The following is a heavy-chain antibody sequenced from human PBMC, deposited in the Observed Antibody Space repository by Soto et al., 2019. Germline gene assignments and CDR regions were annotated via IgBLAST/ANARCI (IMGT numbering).Heavy chain of an antibody. CDR3: ARTGGYCSSTSCYHGWFDP. V-gene: IGHV1-69*02. CDR1: GGTFSSYT. J-gene: IGHJ5*02. Sequence: QVQLVQSGAEVKKPGSSVKVSCKASGGTFSSYTISWVRQAPGQGLEWMGRIIPILGIANYAQKFQGRVMITADQSTSTAYMELSSLRSDDTAVYYCARTGGYCSSTSCYHGWFDPWGQGTLVTVSS. D-gene: IGHD2-2*01. CDR2: IIPILGIA.